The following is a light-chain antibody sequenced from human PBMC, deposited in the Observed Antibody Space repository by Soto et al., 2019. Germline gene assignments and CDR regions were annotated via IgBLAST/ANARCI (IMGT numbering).Light chain of an antibody. CDR2: GIS. V-gene: IGKV1-39*01. Sequence: DVQMTQSPSSLSASIGDRVTLTCRASQNIAEFLNWYQVKSDKGPKLLIYGISTLQSGVPSRFSGGGSGTEFTLTISNLHPEDFAVYYCQQFYSPVLSFGGGTRVELK. J-gene: IGKJ4*01. CDR3: QQFYSPVLS. CDR1: QNIAEF.